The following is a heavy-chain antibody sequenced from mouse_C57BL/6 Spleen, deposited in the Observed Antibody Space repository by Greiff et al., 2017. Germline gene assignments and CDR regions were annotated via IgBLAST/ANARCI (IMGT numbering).Heavy chain of an antibody. Sequence: QVQLQQPGAELVKPGASVKLSCKASGYTFTSYWMHWVKQRPGQGLEWIGMIHPNSGSTNYNEKFKSKATLTVDKSSSTAYMQLSSLTSEDSAVYYCARMEIYDGYFYYFDDWGQGTTVTVSS. CDR2: IHPNSGST. V-gene: IGHV1-64*01. D-gene: IGHD2-3*01. CDR1: GYTFTSYW. CDR3: ARMEIYDGYFYYFDD. J-gene: IGHJ2*01.